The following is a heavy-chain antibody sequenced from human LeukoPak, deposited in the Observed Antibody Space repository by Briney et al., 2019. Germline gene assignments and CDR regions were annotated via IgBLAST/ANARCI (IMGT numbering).Heavy chain of an antibody. Sequence: SETLSLTCAVYGGSFSGYYWSWIRQPPGKGLEWIGEINHSGSTNYNPSLKSRVTISVDTSKNQFSLKLSSVTAADTAVYYCARRCPRAGFDYWGQGTLVTVSS. D-gene: IGHD5-24*01. CDR2: INHSGST. V-gene: IGHV4-34*01. CDR3: ARRCPRAGFDY. J-gene: IGHJ4*02. CDR1: GGSFSGYY.